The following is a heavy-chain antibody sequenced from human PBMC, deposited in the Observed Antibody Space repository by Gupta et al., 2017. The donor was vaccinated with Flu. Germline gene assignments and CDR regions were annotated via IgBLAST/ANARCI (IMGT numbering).Heavy chain of an antibody. Sequence: QVQLQESGPELVQPSQTLSLTCTVSGSSVGSNAHYWSWIRQHPGKGLEWIGYIYYSASTSYNPSLKSRLSISVDTSKNQFSLKLSSVSAADTALYYCARQSDDYMGDYYVDYWGQGTLVTVSS. CDR3: ARQSDDYMGDYYVDY. V-gene: IGHV4-31*03. J-gene: IGHJ4*02. CDR2: IYYSAST. D-gene: IGHD3-16*01. CDR1: GSSVGSNAHY.